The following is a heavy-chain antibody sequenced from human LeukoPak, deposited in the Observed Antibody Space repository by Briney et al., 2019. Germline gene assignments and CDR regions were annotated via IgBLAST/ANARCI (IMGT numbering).Heavy chain of an antibody. CDR3: ARVVTTVTTDY. CDR1: GGFISSYY. CDR2: IYHSGST. D-gene: IGHD4-17*01. V-gene: IGHV4-59*12. Sequence: SETLSLTCTVSGGFISSYYWSWIRQPPGKGLEWIGSIYHSGSTNYNPSLKSRVTISVDTSKNQFSLKLSSVTAADTAVYYCARVVTTVTTDYWGQGTLVTVSS. J-gene: IGHJ4*02.